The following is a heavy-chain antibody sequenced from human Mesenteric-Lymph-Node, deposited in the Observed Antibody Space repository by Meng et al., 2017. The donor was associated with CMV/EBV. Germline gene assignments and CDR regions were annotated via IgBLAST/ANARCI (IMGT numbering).Heavy chain of an antibody. CDR2: IYHSGST. CDR1: GGSISSGDYY. V-gene: IGHV4-39*07. Sequence: SETLSLTCTVSGGSISSGDYYWSWIRQPPGKGLEWIGIIYHSGSTYYNPSLKSRVTISVDTSKNQFSLKLSSVTAADTAVYYCARVMVRGVIGYYFDYWGQGTLVTVSS. D-gene: IGHD3-10*01. J-gene: IGHJ4*02. CDR3: ARVMVRGVIGYYFDY.